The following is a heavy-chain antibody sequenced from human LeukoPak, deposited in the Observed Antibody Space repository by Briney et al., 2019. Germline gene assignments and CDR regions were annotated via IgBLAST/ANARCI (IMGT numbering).Heavy chain of an antibody. CDR2: IRYDGSKK. CDR1: GFTFSSYG. V-gene: IGHV3-30*02. Sequence: GGSLRLSCAASGFTFSSYGMHWVRQAPGKGLEWVAFIRYDGSKKYYADSVKGRFTISRDNSKNTLYLQMNSLRAEDAAVYYCAKELRYYDSSGYYDDYWSQGTLVTVSS. J-gene: IGHJ4*02. D-gene: IGHD3-22*01. CDR3: AKELRYYDSSGYYDDY.